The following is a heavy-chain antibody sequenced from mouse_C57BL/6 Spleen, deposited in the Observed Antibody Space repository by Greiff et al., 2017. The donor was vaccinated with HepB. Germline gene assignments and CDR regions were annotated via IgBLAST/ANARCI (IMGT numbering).Heavy chain of an antibody. Sequence: VQLQESGAELARPGASVKLSCKASGYTFTSYGISWVKQRTGQGLEWIGEIYPRSGNTYYNEKFKGKATLTADKSSSTAYMELRSLTSEDSAVYFCASRYGSSYGYFDVWGTGTTVTVSS. D-gene: IGHD1-1*01. CDR1: GYTFTSYG. CDR2: IYPRSGNT. CDR3: ASRYGSSYGYFDV. V-gene: IGHV1-81*01. J-gene: IGHJ1*03.